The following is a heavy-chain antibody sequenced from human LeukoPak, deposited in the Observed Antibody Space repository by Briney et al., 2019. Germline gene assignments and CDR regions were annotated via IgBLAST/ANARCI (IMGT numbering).Heavy chain of an antibody. J-gene: IGHJ4*02. CDR1: GGSISSGGYY. CDR2: IYYSGST. CDR3: ARQQLSQLYYFDN. Sequence: SETLSLTCTVSGGSISSGGYYWSWIRQHPGKGLEWIGYIYYSGSTYYNPSLKSRVTISVDMSKNQFSLKLSSVTAADTAVYYCARQQLSQLYYFDNWGQGTLVTVSS. V-gene: IGHV4-61*08. D-gene: IGHD6-13*01.